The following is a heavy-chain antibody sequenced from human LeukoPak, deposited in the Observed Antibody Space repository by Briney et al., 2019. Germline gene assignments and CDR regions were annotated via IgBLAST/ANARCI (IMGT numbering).Heavy chain of an antibody. CDR3: ARGYCSGGSCYSEAFDI. V-gene: IGHV5-51*01. D-gene: IGHD2-15*01. Sequence: LGESLKISCKGSGYSFTSYWIGWVRQMPGKGLEWMGIIYPGDSDTRYSPSFQGQVTISADKSISTAYLQWSSLKASDTAMYYCARGYCSGGSCYSEAFDIWGQGTMVTVSS. J-gene: IGHJ3*02. CDR2: IYPGDSDT. CDR1: GYSFTSYW.